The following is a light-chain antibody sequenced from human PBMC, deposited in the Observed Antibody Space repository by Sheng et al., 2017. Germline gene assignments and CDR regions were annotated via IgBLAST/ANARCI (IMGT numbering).Light chain of an antibody. V-gene: IGKV3-20*01. J-gene: IGKJ1*01. CDR1: QTINTSF. CDR2: GAS. CDR3: QQYDTSPPRT. Sequence: EIVLTQSPGTLSLSPGERATLSCRASQTINTSFLAWYQHKPGQAPRLLIYGASTRASGIPDRFSGSESGTDFTLTISRLEPEDFAVYYCQQYDTSPPRTFGQGTEVEIK.